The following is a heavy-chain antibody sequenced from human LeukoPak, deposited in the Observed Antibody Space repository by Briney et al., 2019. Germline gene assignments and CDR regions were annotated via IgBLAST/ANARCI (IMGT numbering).Heavy chain of an antibody. CDR2: ISSSSSYI. V-gene: IGHV3-21*01. D-gene: IGHD3-3*01. Sequence: GGSLRLSCAASGFTFSSYSMDWVRQAPGKGLEWVSSISSSSSYIYYADSVKGRFTISRDNAKNSLYLQMNSLRDEDTAVYYCARGPNVLRFLEWSIYGMDVWGQGTTVTVSS. J-gene: IGHJ6*02. CDR1: GFTFSSYS. CDR3: ARGPNVLRFLEWSIYGMDV.